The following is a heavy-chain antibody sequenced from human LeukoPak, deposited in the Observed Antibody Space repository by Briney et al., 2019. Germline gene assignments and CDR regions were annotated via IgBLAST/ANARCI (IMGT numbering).Heavy chain of an antibody. CDR1: GYTFAFFG. CDR3: ARDLGGGIGGSPLDY. D-gene: IGHD3-16*01. Sequence: GASVKVSCKTSGYTFAFFGFSWVRQAPGQGLEWMGWISAYNGNTNYAQNVQDRVTMTTDTSTSTAYMELRSLRSDDTAIYYCARDLGGGIGGSPLDYWGQGTLVTVSS. J-gene: IGHJ4*02. V-gene: IGHV1-18*01. CDR2: ISAYNGNT.